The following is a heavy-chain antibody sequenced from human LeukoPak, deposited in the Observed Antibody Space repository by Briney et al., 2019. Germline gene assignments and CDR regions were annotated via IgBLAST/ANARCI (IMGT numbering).Heavy chain of an antibody. Sequence: PGGSLRLSCAASGFTSSDYYMSWIRQAPGKGLEWVSYISSSSSYTNYADSVKGRFTISRDNAKNSLYLQMNSLRAEDTAVYYCARDRYDILTGYYDVWYFDYWGQGTLVTVSS. D-gene: IGHD3-9*01. CDR2: ISSSSSYT. V-gene: IGHV3-11*05. CDR1: GFTSSDYY. CDR3: ARDRYDILTGYYDVWYFDY. J-gene: IGHJ4*02.